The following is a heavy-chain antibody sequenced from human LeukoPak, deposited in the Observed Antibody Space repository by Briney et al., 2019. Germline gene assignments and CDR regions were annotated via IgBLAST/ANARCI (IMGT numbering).Heavy chain of an antibody. CDR1: GFTFSSYG. J-gene: IGHJ4*02. CDR2: IRYDGSNK. D-gene: IGHD6-25*01. V-gene: IGHV3-30*02. CDR3: AKSPAALYYFDY. Sequence: GRSLRLSCAASGFTFSSYGMHWVRQAPGKGLEWVAFIRYDGSNKYYADSVKGRFTISRDNSKNTLYLQMNSLRAEDTAVYYCAKSPAALYYFDYWGQGTLVTVST.